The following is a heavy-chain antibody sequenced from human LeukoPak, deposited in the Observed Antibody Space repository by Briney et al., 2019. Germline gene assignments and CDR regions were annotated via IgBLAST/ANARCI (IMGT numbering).Heavy chain of an antibody. CDR3: ARGRRSGAAAGHPQKFNGMDV. D-gene: IGHD6-13*01. Sequence: SQTLSLTCTVSGGSISSGDYYWSWIRQPPGKGLEWIGYIYYSGSTYYNPSLKSRVTISVDTSKNQFSLKLSSVTAADTAVYYCARGRRSGAAAGHPQKFNGMDVWGQGTTVIVSS. CDR1: GGSISSGDYY. CDR2: IYYSGST. V-gene: IGHV4-30-4*01. J-gene: IGHJ6*02.